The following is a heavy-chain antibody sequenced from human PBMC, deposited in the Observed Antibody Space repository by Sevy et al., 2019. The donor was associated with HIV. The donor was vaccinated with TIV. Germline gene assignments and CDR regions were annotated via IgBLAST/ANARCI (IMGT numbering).Heavy chain of an antibody. CDR2: IYYSGNT. D-gene: IGHD3-16*01. CDR1: GGSISSSGHY. Sequence: SETLPLTCTVSGGSISSSGHYWTWIRQPPGKGLEWIGSIYYSGNTDYNPSLKSRVTISVHTSKNQFSLKMTSVTAADTAVYYCARYGGKFDYWGQGTLVTVSS. J-gene: IGHJ4*02. V-gene: IGHV4-39*01. CDR3: ARYGGKFDY.